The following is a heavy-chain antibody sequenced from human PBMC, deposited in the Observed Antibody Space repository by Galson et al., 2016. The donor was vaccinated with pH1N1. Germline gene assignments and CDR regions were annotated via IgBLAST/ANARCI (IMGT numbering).Heavy chain of an antibody. CDR2: ISYNGHDQ. Sequence: SLRLSCAASGFTFSSYNMHWVRQAPGKGLEWVAFISYNGHDQSYADSLKGRFIISRDNSKNTLYLQLNSLRTEDTAVFYCAREDWSYADTYYNGMDVWGQGTTVTVSS. CDR1: GFTFSSYN. J-gene: IGHJ6*02. CDR3: AREDWSYADTYYNGMDV. V-gene: IGHV3-30*03. D-gene: IGHD3-16*01.